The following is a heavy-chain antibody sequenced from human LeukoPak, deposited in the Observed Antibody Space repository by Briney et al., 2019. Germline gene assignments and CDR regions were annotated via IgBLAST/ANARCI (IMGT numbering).Heavy chain of an antibody. J-gene: IGHJ6*02. CDR1: GGSLSSGGHS. D-gene: IGHD3-3*01. Sequence: SETLSLTCTVSGGSLSSGGHSWSWIRQPPGKGLEWIGYIYHSGSGSTYYNPSLKSRGTISIDKSKNQFSLKLNSVTAADTAVYYCARVNDFWSGPTLDVWGQGTTVTVSS. CDR3: ARVNDFWSGPTLDV. V-gene: IGHV4-30-2*01. CDR2: IYHSGSGST.